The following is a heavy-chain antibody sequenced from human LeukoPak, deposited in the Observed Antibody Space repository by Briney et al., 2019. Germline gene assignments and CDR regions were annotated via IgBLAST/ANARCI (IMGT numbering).Heavy chain of an antibody. J-gene: IGHJ4*02. CDR2: ISGSGGST. CDR1: GGTFSSYA. D-gene: IGHD3-16*01. Sequence: SCKASGGTFSSYAMSWVRQAPGKGLEWVSAISGSGGSTYYADSVKGRFTISRDNSKNTLYLQMNSLRAEDTAVYYCAKGVGGLDYWGQGTLVTVSS. CDR3: AKGVGGLDY. V-gene: IGHV3-23*01.